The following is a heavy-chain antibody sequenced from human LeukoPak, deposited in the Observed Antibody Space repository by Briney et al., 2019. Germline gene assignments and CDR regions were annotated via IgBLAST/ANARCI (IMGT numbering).Heavy chain of an antibody. CDR3: ATVRPENSGSYYWDY. J-gene: IGHJ4*02. V-gene: IGHV4-59*08. CDR2: FYYSENT. D-gene: IGHD1-26*01. CDR1: GGSISSYY. Sequence: SETLSLTCTVSGGSISSYYWSWIRQPPGKGLEWIGCFYYSENTNSNPSLKSRVTISVDTSKNQFSLKLMSVTAADTAVYYCATVRPENSGSYYWDYWGQGTLVTVSS.